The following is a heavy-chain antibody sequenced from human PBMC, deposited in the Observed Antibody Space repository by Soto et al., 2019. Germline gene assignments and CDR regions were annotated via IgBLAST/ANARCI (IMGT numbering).Heavy chain of an antibody. CDR3: AREVYWGGYDPTSSFDP. Sequence: GASVKVSCRASGGTFSSYAISWVRQAPGQVLEWMGGIIPIFGTANYAQKFQGRVTITADESTSTAYMELSSLRSEDTAVYYCAREVYWGGYDPTSSFDPWGQGTLVTVSS. CDR1: GGTFSSYA. CDR2: IIPIFGTA. J-gene: IGHJ5*02. D-gene: IGHD5-12*01. V-gene: IGHV1-69*01.